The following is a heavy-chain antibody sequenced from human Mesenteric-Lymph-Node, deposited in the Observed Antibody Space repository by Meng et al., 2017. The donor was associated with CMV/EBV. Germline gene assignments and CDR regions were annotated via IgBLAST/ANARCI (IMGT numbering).Heavy chain of an antibody. CDR1: GYTFTSYG. CDR2: ISAYNGNT. Sequence: ASVKVSCKASGYTFTSYGISWVRQAPGQGLEWMGWISAYNGNTNYAQKLQGRVTMTTDTSTSTAYMELRSLRAEDTALYYCAKDPSGYSSSFDYWGQGTLVTVSS. D-gene: IGHD6-13*01. J-gene: IGHJ4*02. V-gene: IGHV1-18*01. CDR3: AKDPSGYSSSFDY.